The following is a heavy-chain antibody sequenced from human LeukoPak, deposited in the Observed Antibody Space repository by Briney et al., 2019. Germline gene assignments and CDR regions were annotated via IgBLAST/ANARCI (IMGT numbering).Heavy chain of an antibody. D-gene: IGHD2/OR15-2a*01. CDR2: INSDGSST. CDR3: ARSSMAPYYYYGMDV. V-gene: IGHV3-74*01. J-gene: IGHJ6*02. Sequence: GGSLRLSCAASGFTVSSNYMSWVRQAPGKGLVWVSRINSDGSSTSYADSVKGRFTISRDNARNTLYLQMNSLRAEDTAVYYCARSSMAPYYYYGMDVWGQGTTVTVSS. CDR1: GFTVSSNY.